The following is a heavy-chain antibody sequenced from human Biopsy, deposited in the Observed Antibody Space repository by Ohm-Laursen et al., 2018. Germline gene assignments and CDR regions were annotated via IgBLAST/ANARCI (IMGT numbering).Heavy chain of an antibody. D-gene: IGHD3-22*01. J-gene: IGHJ5*02. CDR2: IFNSANT. Sequence: LRLSCTASGFTLSDGMTWVRQRPGKGLEWIGYIFNSANTYYNPSLKNLITISGDTSKNQFSLRLNSVTAADTAVYYCARGDYFDSNGYFWFDPWGQGTLVTVSS. CDR1: GFTLSDG. V-gene: IGHV4-31*01. CDR3: ARGDYFDSNGYFWFDP.